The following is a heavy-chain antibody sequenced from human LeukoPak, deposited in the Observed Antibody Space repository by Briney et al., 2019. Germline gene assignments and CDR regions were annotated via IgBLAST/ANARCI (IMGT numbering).Heavy chain of an antibody. V-gene: IGHV4-30-4*01. CDR3: ARYCSSTSCYDCDAFDI. Sequence: PSQTLSLTCTVSGGSISSGDYYWSWIRQPPGKGLEWIGYIYYSGSTYYNPSLKSRVTISVDTSKNQFSLKLSSVTAADTAVYYCARYCSSTSCYDCDAFDIWGQGTMVTVSS. D-gene: IGHD2-2*01. CDR1: GGSISSGDYY. J-gene: IGHJ3*02. CDR2: IYYSGST.